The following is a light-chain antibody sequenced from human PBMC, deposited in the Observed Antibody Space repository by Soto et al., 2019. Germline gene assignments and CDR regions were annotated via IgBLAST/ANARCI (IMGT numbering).Light chain of an antibody. Sequence: ELVLTQSPGTLSLSPGERATLSCRASQTVNNNYLAWYQQIPGQAPRLLISGASGRATGTPDRFSGSASETDFTLTISRLEPEDFAVYYCQQYGSSPLTFGGGTKVDIK. V-gene: IGKV3-20*01. CDR3: QQYGSSPLT. CDR2: GAS. CDR1: QTVNNNY. J-gene: IGKJ4*01.